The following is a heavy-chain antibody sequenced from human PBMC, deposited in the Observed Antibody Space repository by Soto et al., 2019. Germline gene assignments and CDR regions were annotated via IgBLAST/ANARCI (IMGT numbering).Heavy chain of an antibody. V-gene: IGHV5-10-1*01. J-gene: IGHJ6*02. CDR3: ARTMVRGVIIAPYYGMDV. CDR2: IDPSDSYT. CDR1: GYSFTSYW. D-gene: IGHD3-10*01. Sequence: PGESLKISCKGSGYSFTSYWIGWVRQMPGKGLEWMGRIDPSDSYTNYSPPFQGHVTISADKSISTAYLQWSSLKASDTAMYYCARTMVRGVIIAPYYGMDVWGQGTTVTVSS.